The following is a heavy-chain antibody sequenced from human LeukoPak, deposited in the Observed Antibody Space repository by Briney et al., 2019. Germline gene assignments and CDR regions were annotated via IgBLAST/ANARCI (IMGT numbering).Heavy chain of an antibody. Sequence: ASVKVSCKASGYTFTGYCMHWVRQAPGQGLEWMGWINPNSGGTNYAQKFQGRVTMTRDTSISTAYMELSRLRSDDTAVYYCARDFVDIVGNWFDPWGQGTLVTVSS. CDR1: GYTFTGYC. CDR2: INPNSGGT. J-gene: IGHJ5*02. CDR3: ARDFVDIVGNWFDP. V-gene: IGHV1-2*02. D-gene: IGHD5-12*01.